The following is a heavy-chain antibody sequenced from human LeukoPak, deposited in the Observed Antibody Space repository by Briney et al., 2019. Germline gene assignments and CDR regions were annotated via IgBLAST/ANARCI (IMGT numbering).Heavy chain of an antibody. J-gene: IGHJ4*02. CDR2: IYSGGST. Sequence: QPGGSLRLSCAASGFTVSSNYMSWVRQAPGRGLEWVSVIYSGGSTYYADSVKGRFTISRDNSKNTLYLQMNSLRAEDTAVYYCARVPLATAGQGIDYWGQGTLVTVSS. CDR1: GFTVSSNY. D-gene: IGHD6-13*01. V-gene: IGHV3-66*01. CDR3: ARVPLATAGQGIDY.